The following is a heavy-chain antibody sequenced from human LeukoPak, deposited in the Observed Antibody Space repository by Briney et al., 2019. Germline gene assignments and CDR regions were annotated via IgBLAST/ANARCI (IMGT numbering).Heavy chain of an antibody. Sequence: GESLKISCKGSGYSFTSYWIGWVRQMPGKGLXXXXXXYPGDSDTRYSPSFQGQVTISADKSISTAYLQWSSLKASDTAMYYCARGMTTVTAYYYGMDVWGQGTTVTVSS. D-gene: IGHD4-17*01. CDR3: ARGMTTVTAYYYGMDV. CDR2: XYPGDSDT. J-gene: IGHJ6*02. V-gene: IGHV5-51*01. CDR1: GYSFTSYW.